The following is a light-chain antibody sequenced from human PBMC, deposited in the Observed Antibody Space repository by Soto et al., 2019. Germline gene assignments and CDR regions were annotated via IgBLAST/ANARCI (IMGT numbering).Light chain of an antibody. Sequence: DIQMTQSPSTLSASVGDRVTITCRASQSISSWLAWYQQKPGKAPKLLIYKASSLESGVPSGFSGRGSGTEFTLTISSLQPDDFATYYCQQYNSYPWTFGQGTKVEIK. J-gene: IGKJ1*01. V-gene: IGKV1-5*03. CDR2: KAS. CDR3: QQYNSYPWT. CDR1: QSISSW.